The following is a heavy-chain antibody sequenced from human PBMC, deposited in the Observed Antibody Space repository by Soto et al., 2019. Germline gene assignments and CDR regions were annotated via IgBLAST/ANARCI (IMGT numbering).Heavy chain of an antibody. CDR1: GYSISSGSY. D-gene: IGHD6-19*01. V-gene: IGHV4-38-2*02. J-gene: IGHJ4*01. CDR2: IYHGGTT. CDR3: AKFYFMVVARSIFAY. Sequence: KPSETLSLTCTVSGYSISSGSYWGWIRQPPGKGPEWIASIYHGGTTFYNPSLKSRVTVSVDKSNNQFSLKLRSVTAADTAVYYCAKFYFMVVARSIFAYCGHGTLVPVSS.